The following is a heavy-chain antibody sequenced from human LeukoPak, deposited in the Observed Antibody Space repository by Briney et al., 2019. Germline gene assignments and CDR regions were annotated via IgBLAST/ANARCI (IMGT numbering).Heavy chain of an antibody. CDR3: ARLGGAYADTTMGDPFDI. CDR2: IYYSGNT. V-gene: IGHV4-59*08. D-gene: IGHD5-18*01. J-gene: IGHJ3*02. Sequence: KTSETLSLTCTVSGGSISGYYWSWIRQPPGTGLEWIGSIYYSGNTYYNPSLKSRVTISVDTSKNQFSLKLSSVTAADTAMFYCARLGGAYADTTMGDPFDIWGQGTMVTVSS. CDR1: GGSISGYY.